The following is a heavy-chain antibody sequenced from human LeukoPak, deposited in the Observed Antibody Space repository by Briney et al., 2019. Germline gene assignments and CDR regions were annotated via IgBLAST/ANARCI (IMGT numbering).Heavy chain of an antibody. J-gene: IGHJ6*02. Sequence: SETLSLTCTVSGRSISSSSYYWGWIRQPPGKGLEWIGSIYYSGSTYYNPSLKSRVTISVDTSKNQFSLKLSSVTAADTAVYYCASLLRPSYYYGMDVWGQGTTVTVSS. CDR3: ASLLRPSYYYGMDV. CDR1: GRSISSSSYY. D-gene: IGHD1-26*01. CDR2: IYYSGST. V-gene: IGHV4-39*01.